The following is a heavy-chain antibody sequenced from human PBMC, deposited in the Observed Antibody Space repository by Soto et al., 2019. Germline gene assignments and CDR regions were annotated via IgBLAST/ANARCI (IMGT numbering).Heavy chain of an antibody. J-gene: IGHJ6*02. Sequence: GESLKISCKGSGYSFTSYWIGWVRQMPGKGLEWMGIIYPGDSDTRYSPSFQGQVTISADNPKSTLYLQMNSLRVDDTGEYYCARDRGTTGMVDYYYGMDVWGRGTTVTVSS. CDR1: GYSFTSYW. D-gene: IGHD1-1*01. V-gene: IGHV5-51*01. CDR2: IYPGDSDT. CDR3: ARDRGTTGMVDYYYGMDV.